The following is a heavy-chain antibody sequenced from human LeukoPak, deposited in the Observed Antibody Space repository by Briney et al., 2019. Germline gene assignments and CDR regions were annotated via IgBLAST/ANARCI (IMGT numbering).Heavy chain of an antibody. D-gene: IGHD2-21*02. CDR1: GFTFTSSG. CDR3: ARGAPCGGDCSSWFGP. J-gene: IGHJ5*02. Sequence: GGSLRLSCAASGFTFTSSGFHSVRQAPGKGLEWVALIWYDGSNKYYADSVKGRFTISRDNSKNTVYLQMNSLRAEDTAVYYCARGAPCGGDCSSWFGPWGQGTPVTVSS. V-gene: IGHV3-33*01. CDR2: IWYDGSNK.